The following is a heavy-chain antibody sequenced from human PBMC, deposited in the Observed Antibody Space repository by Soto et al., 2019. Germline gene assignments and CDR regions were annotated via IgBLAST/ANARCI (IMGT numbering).Heavy chain of an antibody. J-gene: IGHJ4*02. D-gene: IGHD6-19*01. CDR1: GYTFSNDD. CDR2: MTPNSGDT. CDR3: ARVRGDSSGSTVGYFDY. V-gene: IGHV1-8*01. Sequence: ASVKVSCKASGYTFSNDDINWVRQAPGQGLEWMGWMTPNSGDTDHAQKFQGRLTLTRDTSISTAYMELSSLRSDDTAVYYCARVRGDSSGSTVGYFDYWGQGTLVTVSS.